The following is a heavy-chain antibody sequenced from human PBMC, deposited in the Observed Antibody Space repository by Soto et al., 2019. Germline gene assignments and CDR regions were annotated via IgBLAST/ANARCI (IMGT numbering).Heavy chain of an antibody. Sequence: ASVKVSCKASGYTFTGYYMHWVRQAPGQVLEWMGWINPNRGGTNYAQKFQGWVTMTRDTSISTAYMELSRLRSDDTAVYYCARVVVSSSSSVFDYWGQGTLVTVSS. D-gene: IGHD6-6*01. CDR2: INPNRGGT. V-gene: IGHV1-2*04. CDR3: ARVVVSSSSSVFDY. J-gene: IGHJ4*02. CDR1: GYTFTGYY.